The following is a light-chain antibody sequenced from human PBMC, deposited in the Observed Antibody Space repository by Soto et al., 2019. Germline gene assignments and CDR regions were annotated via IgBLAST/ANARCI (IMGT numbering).Light chain of an antibody. V-gene: IGKV1-13*02. J-gene: IGKJ5*01. CDR2: DAS. CDR3: QQFHSSAIA. CDR1: QVIRSA. Sequence: ALQLTQTPSSLSASVGDRVSMTCRASQVIRSALAWYQQKPGNPPELLIYDASTLEVGVPSRFSGSGSGTHFTLTISNVQPEDFATYYCQQFHSSAIAFVQGTRLEIK.